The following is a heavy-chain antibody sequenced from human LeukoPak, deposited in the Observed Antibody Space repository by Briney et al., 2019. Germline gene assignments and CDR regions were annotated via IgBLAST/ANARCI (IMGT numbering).Heavy chain of an antibody. J-gene: IGHJ4*02. V-gene: IGHV1-2*02. CDR1: GYTFTGYY. CDR3: ARIRPGIAAAVWGIPRYYFDY. D-gene: IGHD6-13*01. Sequence: ASVKVSCKASGYTFTGYYMHWVRQAPGQGLEWMGWINPNSGGTNYAQKFQGRVTMTRDTSISTAYMELSRLRSDDTAVYYCARIRPGIAAAVWGIPRYYFDYWGQGTLVTVSS. CDR2: INPNSGGT.